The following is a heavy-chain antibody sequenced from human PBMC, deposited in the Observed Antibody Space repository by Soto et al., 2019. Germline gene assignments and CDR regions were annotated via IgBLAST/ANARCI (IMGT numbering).Heavy chain of an antibody. J-gene: IGHJ6*02. D-gene: IGHD3-10*01. CDR1: GGTFSSYA. CDR2: IIPIFGTA. Sequence: GASVKVSCKASGGTFSSYAISWVRQAPGQGLEWMGGIIPIFGTANYAQKFQGRVTITADESTSTAYMELSSLRSEDTAVYYCYGSGSYYPYYYGMDFWGQGTTVTVAS. CDR3: YGSGSYYPYYYGMDF. V-gene: IGHV1-69*13.